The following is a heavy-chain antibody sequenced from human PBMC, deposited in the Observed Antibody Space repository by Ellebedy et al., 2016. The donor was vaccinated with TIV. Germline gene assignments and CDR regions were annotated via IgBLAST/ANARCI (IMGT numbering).Heavy chain of an antibody. V-gene: IGHV4-39*01. CDR1: GGSINNIESY. Sequence: SETLSLTXTASGGSINNIESYWACLRQPPGKGLEWTGSAYNTGTTYSNPSLNSRVTISIDTSKNQFSLIVRSVTAADTAVYSCARADPHCSGGTSPLRDDALEIWGQGAMVTVSS. J-gene: IGHJ3*02. CDR3: ARADPHCSGGTSPLRDDALEI. D-gene: IGHD2-15*01. CDR2: AYNTGTT.